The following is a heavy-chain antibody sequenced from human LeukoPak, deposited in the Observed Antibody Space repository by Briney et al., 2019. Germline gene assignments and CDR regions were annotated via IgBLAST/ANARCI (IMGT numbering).Heavy chain of an antibody. V-gene: IGHV3-48*04. CDR3: AIARTLVAGTSTFDY. CDR2: ISGDGFTS. Sequence: GGSLRLSCAASGFTFSLYRMSWVRQAPGKGLEWVSDISGDGFTSFYADSLKGRFSISRDNGQNSLFLQMNSLRAEDTAVYYCAIARTLVAGTSTFDYWGQGTLVTVSS. J-gene: IGHJ4*02. CDR1: GFTFSLYR. D-gene: IGHD6-19*01.